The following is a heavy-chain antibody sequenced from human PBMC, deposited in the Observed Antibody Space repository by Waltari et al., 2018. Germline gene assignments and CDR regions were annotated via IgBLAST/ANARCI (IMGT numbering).Heavy chain of an antibody. D-gene: IGHD5-12*01. CDR1: GLTFSSLW. CDR3: AGGGGYLHEH. Sequence: EVQLVESGGGLVQPGVSLRLSCAASGLTFSSLWMNWVRQAPGKGLEWVAIIKQDGSERHYVDSVNGRFTISRDNAKNSLYLEMNGLRAEDTAVYYCAGGGGYLHEHWGQGTLVTVSS. V-gene: IGHV3-7*01. CDR2: IKQDGSER. J-gene: IGHJ4*02.